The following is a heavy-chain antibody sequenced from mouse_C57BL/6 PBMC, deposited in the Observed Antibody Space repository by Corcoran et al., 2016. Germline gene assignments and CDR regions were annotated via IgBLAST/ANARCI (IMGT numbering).Heavy chain of an antibody. J-gene: IGHJ3*01. CDR1: WFSLSTYGMG. CDR2: IYWDDDK. V-gene: IGHV8-12*01. D-gene: IGHD1-1*01. CDR3: ARSYYGRRALAY. Sequence: QVTLKESGPGILQSSPTLSLTCSFSWFSLSTYGMGVSWIRQPSGKGLEWLAHIYWDDDKRYNPSLKSRLTIAKDTSRNQVFLKITSVDTADTATYYCARSYYGRRALAYWGQGTLVTVSA.